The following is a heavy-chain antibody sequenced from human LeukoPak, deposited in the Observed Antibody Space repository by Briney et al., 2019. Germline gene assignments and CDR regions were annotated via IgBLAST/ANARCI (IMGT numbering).Heavy chain of an antibody. CDR1: GYTFTSYG. J-gene: IGHJ4*02. CDR3: ARDLRHDSSGYYYVNVY. CDR2: ISAYNGNT. Sequence: ASVKVSCKASGYTFTSYGISWLRQAPGQGLEWMGWISAYNGNTNYAQKLQGRVTMTTDTSTSTAYMELRSLRSDDTAVYYCARDLRHDSSGYYYVNVYWGQGTLVTVSS. D-gene: IGHD3-22*01. V-gene: IGHV1-18*01.